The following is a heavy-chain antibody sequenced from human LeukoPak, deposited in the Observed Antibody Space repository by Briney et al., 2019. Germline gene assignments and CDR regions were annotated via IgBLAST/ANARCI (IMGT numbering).Heavy chain of an antibody. CDR1: GGSISSGSYY. CDR3: ARQGPRGYSYGYGPSDY. D-gene: IGHD5-18*01. Sequence: PSETLSLTCTVSGGSISSGSYYWSWIRQPAGKGLEWIGRIYTSGSTNYNPSLKSRVTISVDTSKNQFSLKLSSVTAADTAVYYCARQGPRGYSYGYGPSDYWGQGTLVTVSS. J-gene: IGHJ4*02. V-gene: IGHV4-61*02. CDR2: IYTSGST.